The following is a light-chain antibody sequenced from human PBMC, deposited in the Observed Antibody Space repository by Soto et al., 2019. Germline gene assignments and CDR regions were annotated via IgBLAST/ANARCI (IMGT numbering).Light chain of an antibody. CDR2: EVS. Sequence: QSALPQTASVSGSPGQSIPISCTGTSRDVGGYNYVSWYQQHPGKAPKLMIYEVSNRPSGISDRFSGSKSGNTASLTISGLQAEDEADYYCCSYTSTSTPLFGGGTKLTVL. V-gene: IGLV2-14*01. CDR1: SRDVGGYNY. CDR3: CSYTSTSTPL. J-gene: IGLJ2*01.